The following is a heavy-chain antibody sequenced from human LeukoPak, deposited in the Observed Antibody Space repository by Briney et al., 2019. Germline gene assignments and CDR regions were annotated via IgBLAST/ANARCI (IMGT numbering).Heavy chain of an antibody. Sequence: GESLKISCRGSGFTFTTYSFAWVRQMPGKGLGWMGVIYAGDSSTRYSPSFQGQVTISVDKSISTAYLQWSSLKASDSAIYYCARHSCYDSWGQGTLVTVSS. CDR1: GFTFTTYS. CDR2: IYAGDSST. CDR3: ARHSCYDS. J-gene: IGHJ4*02. D-gene: IGHD3-16*01. V-gene: IGHV5-51*01.